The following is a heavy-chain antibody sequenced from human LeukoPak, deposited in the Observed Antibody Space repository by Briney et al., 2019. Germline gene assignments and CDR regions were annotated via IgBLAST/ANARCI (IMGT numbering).Heavy chain of an antibody. CDR1: GGSLISSNYY. CDR3: ARHLPHPVIYFDY. CDR2: INYSGST. D-gene: IGHD2-21*01. J-gene: IGHJ4*02. V-gene: IGHV4-39*01. Sequence: SETLSLTCTVSGGSLISSNYYWGWIRQPPGKGLEWNGSINYSGSTCFNPSLKSRVTISVDTSKKQFSLKLSSVTAADTAVYYCARHLPHPVIYFDYWGQGTLVSVSS.